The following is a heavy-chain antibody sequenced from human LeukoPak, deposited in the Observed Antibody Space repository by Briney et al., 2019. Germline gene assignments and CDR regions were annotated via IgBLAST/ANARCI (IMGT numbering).Heavy chain of an antibody. CDR1: GFTFSSYG. D-gene: IGHD2-15*01. Sequence: PGGSLRLSCAASGFTFSSYGMHWVRQAPGKGLEWVAVIWYDGSNKYYADSVKGRFTISRDNSKNTLYLQMNSLRAEDTAVYYCARVETLGYCSGGSCYDADALDIWGQGTMVTVSS. V-gene: IGHV3-33*01. CDR2: IWYDGSNK. CDR3: ARVETLGYCSGGSCYDADALDI. J-gene: IGHJ3*02.